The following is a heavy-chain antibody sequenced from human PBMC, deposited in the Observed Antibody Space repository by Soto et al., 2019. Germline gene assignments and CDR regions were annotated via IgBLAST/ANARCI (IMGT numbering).Heavy chain of an antibody. J-gene: IGHJ4*02. CDR3: AKKVNSGSGSQYFDY. V-gene: IGHV3-23*01. CDR1: GFTFSSYS. D-gene: IGHD3-10*01. Sequence: GGSLRLSCVASGFTFSSYSMSWVRQAPGKGLEWVSGFRAGGDDGTTYYADSVKGRFTISRDNSKNTLFLQMNSLRAEDTAIYYCAKKVNSGSGSQYFDYFGRGTLVTVSS. CDR2: FRAGGDDGTT.